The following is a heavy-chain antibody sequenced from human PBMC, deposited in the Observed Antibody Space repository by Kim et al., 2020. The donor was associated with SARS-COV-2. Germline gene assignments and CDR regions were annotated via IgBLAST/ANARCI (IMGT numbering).Heavy chain of an antibody. CDR2: ISGSGGST. CDR3: AKDLIFSIVVVVAATCFDY. D-gene: IGHD2-15*01. V-gene: IGHV3-23*01. CDR1: GFTFSSYA. J-gene: IGHJ4*02. Sequence: GGSLRLSCAASGFTFSSYAMSWVRQAPGKGLEWVSAISGSGGSTYYADSVKGRFTISRDNSKNTLYLQMNSLRAEDTAVYYCAKDLIFSIVVVVAATCFDYWGQGTLVTVSS.